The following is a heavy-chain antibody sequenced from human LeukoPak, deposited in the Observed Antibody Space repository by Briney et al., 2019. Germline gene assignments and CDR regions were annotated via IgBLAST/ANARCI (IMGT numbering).Heavy chain of an antibody. Sequence: PGGSLRLSCAASGFTVSSNYMSWVRQAPGKGLEWVSVIYSGGSTYYADSVKGRFTISRDNSKNTLYLQMNSLRAEDTAVYYCARDPSSSFRDGWFDPWGRGTLVTVSS. D-gene: IGHD6-13*01. CDR1: GFTVSSNY. J-gene: IGHJ5*02. CDR2: IYSGGST. CDR3: ARDPSSSFRDGWFDP. V-gene: IGHV3-66*02.